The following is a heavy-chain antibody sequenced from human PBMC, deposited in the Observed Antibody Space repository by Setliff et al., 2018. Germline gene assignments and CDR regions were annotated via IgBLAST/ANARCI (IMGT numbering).Heavy chain of an antibody. CDR1: GQSFSDYY. V-gene: IGHV4-34*01. CDR2: IYHSGST. D-gene: IGHD2-2*02. Sequence: KPSETLSLTCALYGQSFSDYYWSWVRQPPGKGLEWIGEIYHSGSTNDNPSLKSRVTISVDTSKNQFSLKLSSGTAADTAVYYCARDRQSCSSPTCYSSYFYYYGMDVWVPETLLVTVSS. J-gene: IGHJ6*02. CDR3: ARDRQSCSSPTCYSSYFYYYGMDV.